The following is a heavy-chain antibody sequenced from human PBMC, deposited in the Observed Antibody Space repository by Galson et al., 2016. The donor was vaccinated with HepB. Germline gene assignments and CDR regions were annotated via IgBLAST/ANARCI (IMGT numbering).Heavy chain of an antibody. CDR3: ARYRGEGRFDP. CDR2: ISRTSNFI. Sequence: SLRLSCAASGFTFSSYTMNWFRQAPGKGLEWVSSISRTSNFIYYASSVEGRFTVSRDNAKNSLYLQLNSLRPEDTAVYYCARYRGEGRFDPWGQGTLVSVSS. V-gene: IGHV3-21*01. J-gene: IGHJ5*02. CDR1: GFTFSSYT. D-gene: IGHD3-10*01.